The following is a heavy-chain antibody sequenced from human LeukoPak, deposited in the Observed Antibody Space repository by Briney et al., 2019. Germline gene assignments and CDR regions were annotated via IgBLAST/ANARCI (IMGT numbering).Heavy chain of an antibody. D-gene: IGHD2-21*02. J-gene: IGHJ6*02. Sequence: SETLSLTCTVSGGSISSYYWSWIRQPPGKGLEWIGYIYYSGSTNYNPSLKSRVTISVDTSKNQFSRKLSSVTAADPAVYYCARGGKTYCGGDCYLDPYYYYYGMDVWGQGTTVTVSS. V-gene: IGHV4-59*12. CDR1: GGSISSYY. CDR3: ARGGKTYCGGDCYLDPYYYYYGMDV. CDR2: IYYSGST.